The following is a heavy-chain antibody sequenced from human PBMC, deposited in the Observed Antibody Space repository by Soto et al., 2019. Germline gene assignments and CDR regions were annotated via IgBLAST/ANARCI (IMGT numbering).Heavy chain of an antibody. V-gene: IGHV3-30-3*01. Sequence: QVQLVESGGGVVQHGRSLRLSCAASGFTFSNYAMHWVRQAPGKGLEWVAVISYDGGNKYYADSVKGRLTISRDNSKNTLYLQMNSLRAEDTAVYYCARNTWQQPRDYYYGMDVWGQGTTVTVSS. J-gene: IGHJ6*02. D-gene: IGHD6-13*01. CDR3: ARNTWQQPRDYYYGMDV. CDR1: GFTFSNYA. CDR2: ISYDGGNK.